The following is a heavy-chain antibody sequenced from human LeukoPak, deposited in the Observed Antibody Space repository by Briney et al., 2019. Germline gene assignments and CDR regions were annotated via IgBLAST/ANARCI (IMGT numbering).Heavy chain of an antibody. CDR3: AKDTSIGKYCTSGVCSPFDY. Sequence: GGSLRLSCAASGFSFSSYAMSWVRQAPGKGLEWVSAISDSGDYTYYADSVKGRFTISRDNSKNTLYLHVNSLRAEDTAVYYCAKDTSIGKYCTSGVCSPFDYWGQGTLVTVSS. CDR1: GFSFSSYA. V-gene: IGHV3-23*01. D-gene: IGHD2-8*01. J-gene: IGHJ4*02. CDR2: ISDSGDYT.